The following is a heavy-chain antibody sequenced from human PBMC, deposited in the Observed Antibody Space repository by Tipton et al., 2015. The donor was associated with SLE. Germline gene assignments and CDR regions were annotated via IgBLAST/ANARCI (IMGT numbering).Heavy chain of an antibody. Sequence: TLSLTCTVSGGSVSSGSYYWSWIRQPPGKGLEWIGYIYYSGSTNYNPSLKSRVTISVDTSKNQFSLKLSPVTAADTAVYYCARGGRAPLRSSWSNAFDIWGQGTMVTASS. V-gene: IGHV4-61*01. CDR2: IYYSGST. CDR3: ARGGRAPLRSSWSNAFDI. CDR1: GGSVSSGSYY. D-gene: IGHD6-13*01. J-gene: IGHJ3*02.